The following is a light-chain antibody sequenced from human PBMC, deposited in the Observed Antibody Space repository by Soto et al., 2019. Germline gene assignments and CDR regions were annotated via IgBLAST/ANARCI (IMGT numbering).Light chain of an antibody. Sequence: EIVLTQSPDTLSLSPGERATLSCRTSQTIRGLLNWYQQRPGQAPRLLIYDTSTRATDIPARFSGSGSGTDFSLTISSLDPEDFVVYFCQQRHNWPITFGPGTRLDIK. CDR3: QQRHNWPIT. CDR1: QTIRGL. V-gene: IGKV3-11*01. J-gene: IGKJ5*01. CDR2: DTS.